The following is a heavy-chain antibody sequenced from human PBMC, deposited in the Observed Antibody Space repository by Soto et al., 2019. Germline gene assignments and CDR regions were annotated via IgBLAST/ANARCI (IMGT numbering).Heavy chain of an antibody. J-gene: IGHJ5*02. D-gene: IGHD2-15*01. CDR1: GFTFTDYY. Sequence: QVQLVQSGTEVKKPGASVKVSCKASGFTFTDYYMNWVRQAPGQGLEWMGWINPNTGGTYYAQKFKGRVTMTRATSITTAYMELRRLRSDDTAVYYCARDAGYCSGGSCQLTGWFDPWGQGTLVTVSS. CDR3: ARDAGYCSGGSCQLTGWFDP. CDR2: INPNTGGT. V-gene: IGHV1-2*02.